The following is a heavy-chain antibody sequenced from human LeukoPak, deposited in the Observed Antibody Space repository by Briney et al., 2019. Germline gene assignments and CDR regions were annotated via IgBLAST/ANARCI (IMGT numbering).Heavy chain of an antibody. D-gene: IGHD2-2*01. CDR1: GGSIGSNY. CDR2: IYTSGST. Sequence: SETLSLTCTVSGGSIGSNYWSWSRQPAGKGLEWIGRIYTSGSTKYNPSLKSRVTISVDTSKNQFSLKLSSVTAADTAVYYCARMPLTQVPAAMYSDYWGQGTLVTVSS. V-gene: IGHV4-4*07. J-gene: IGHJ4*02. CDR3: ARMPLTQVPAAMYSDY.